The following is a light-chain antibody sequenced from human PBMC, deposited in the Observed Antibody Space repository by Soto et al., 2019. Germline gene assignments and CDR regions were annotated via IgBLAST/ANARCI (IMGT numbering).Light chain of an antibody. CDR1: ISDVGNYHL. V-gene: IGLV2-23*01. Sequence: QSVLTRPASVSGSPGQSITISCIGIISDVGNYHLVSWYQQHPGKAPKLMIYEGSKRPSGVSNRFSGSKSGNTASLTISGLQAEDEADYYCCAYAGSSTLGFGGGTQLTVL. CDR3: CAYAGSSTLG. J-gene: IGLJ3*02. CDR2: EGS.